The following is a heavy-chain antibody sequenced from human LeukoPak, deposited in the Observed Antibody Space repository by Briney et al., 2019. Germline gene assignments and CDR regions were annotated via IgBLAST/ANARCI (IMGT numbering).Heavy chain of an antibody. V-gene: IGHV4-30-4*08. CDR2: IYYSGST. D-gene: IGHD3-10*01. Sequence: SETLSLTCTVSGGSISSGDYYWSRIPQPPGKGLEWIGYIYYSGSTYYNPSLKSRPTITVDTSKNQFSLKLSSVTAADTAVYYCARAIGYREFPFDYWGRGTLVTV. CDR1: GGSISSGDYY. J-gene: IGHJ4*02. CDR3: ARAIGYREFPFDY.